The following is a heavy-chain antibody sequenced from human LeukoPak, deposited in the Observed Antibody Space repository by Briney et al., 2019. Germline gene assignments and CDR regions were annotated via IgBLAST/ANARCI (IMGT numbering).Heavy chain of an antibody. V-gene: IGHV4-59*01. CDR1: GGSFSGYY. CDR3: VREHDWGDFDF. Sequence: SETLSLTCAVYGGSFSGYYWSWIRQPPGKGLEWIGYIYYSGSTNYNPSLKSRVTISKDTSKNQFSLKLSSVTAADTAVYYCVREHDWGDFDFWGQGTLVTVSS. D-gene: IGHD3-9*01. J-gene: IGHJ4*02. CDR2: IYYSGST.